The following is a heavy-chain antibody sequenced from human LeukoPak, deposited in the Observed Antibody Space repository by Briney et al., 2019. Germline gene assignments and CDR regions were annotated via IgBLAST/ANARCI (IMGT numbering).Heavy chain of an antibody. J-gene: IGHJ3*02. CDR1: GFTFRSYW. D-gene: IGHD3-22*01. CDR3: ARAAPYYYDSSGYSAFDS. Sequence: PGGSLRLSCAASGFTFRSYWMHWVRQAPGKGLEWVSYISSTSSTIYYADSVKGRFTISRDNAKNSLYLQMNSLRDEDTAVYYCARAAPYYYDSSGYSAFDSWGQGTMVTVSA. CDR2: ISSTSSTI. V-gene: IGHV3-48*02.